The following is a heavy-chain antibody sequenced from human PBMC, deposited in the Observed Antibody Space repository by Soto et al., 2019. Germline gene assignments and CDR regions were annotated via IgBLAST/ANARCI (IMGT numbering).Heavy chain of an antibody. CDR1: GASISVHSYY. CDR3: TRRYNWNDNYFDP. V-gene: IGHV4-39*01. CDR2: SYYSGTT. D-gene: IGHD1-20*01. J-gene: IGHJ5*02. Sequence: PSETLSLTCTVSGASISVHSYYWTWIRQPPGKGLEWIGSSYYSGTTYFNPSLKSRATISVDTSKNQFSLRLTSVTAADTAIYYCTRRYNWNDNYFDPSGQVALVTVSS.